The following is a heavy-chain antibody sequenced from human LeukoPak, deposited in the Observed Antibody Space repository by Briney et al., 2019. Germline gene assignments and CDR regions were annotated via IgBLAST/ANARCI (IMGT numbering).Heavy chain of an antibody. J-gene: IGHJ4*02. CDR1: GGSISSYY. V-gene: IGHV4-59*01. D-gene: IGHD5-12*01. CDR2: IYYSGST. CDR3: ARAPREDSSGYYSYFDC. Sequence: SETLSLTWIVSGGSISSYYWSWILQPPGKGLEWIGYIYYSGSTNYNPSLKGRVPISVDTSKNQFSLKLSSVTAGDTDMYYCARAPREDSSGYYSYFDCWGQGTLVTVSS.